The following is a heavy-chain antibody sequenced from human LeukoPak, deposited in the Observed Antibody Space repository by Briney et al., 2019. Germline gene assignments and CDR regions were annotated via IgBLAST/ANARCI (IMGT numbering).Heavy chain of an antibody. CDR3: AKDKYYGSGSPTPDY. CDR2: ISWNSGSI. Sequence: GGSLRLSCAASGFTFDDYAMHWVRQAPGKGLEWVSGISWNSGSIGYADSVKGRFTISRDNAKNSLYLQMNSLRAEDTALYYCAKDKYYGSGSPTPDYWGQGTLVTVSS. CDR1: GFTFDDYA. D-gene: IGHD3-10*01. V-gene: IGHV3-9*01. J-gene: IGHJ4*02.